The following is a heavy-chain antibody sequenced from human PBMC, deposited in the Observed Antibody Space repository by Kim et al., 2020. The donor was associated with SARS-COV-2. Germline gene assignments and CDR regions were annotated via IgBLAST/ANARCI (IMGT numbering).Heavy chain of an antibody. V-gene: IGHV1-8*01. CDR2: MNPNSGNT. D-gene: IGHD6-13*01. CDR1: GYTFTSYD. CDR3: ASGRRIGLELQLVRWKGYYFDY. Sequence: ASVKVSCKASGYTFTSYDINWVRQATGQGLEWMGWMNPNSGNTGYAQKFQGRVTMTRNTSISTAYMELSSLRSEDTAVYYCASGRRIGLELQLVRWKGYYFDYWGQGTLVAVSS. J-gene: IGHJ4*02.